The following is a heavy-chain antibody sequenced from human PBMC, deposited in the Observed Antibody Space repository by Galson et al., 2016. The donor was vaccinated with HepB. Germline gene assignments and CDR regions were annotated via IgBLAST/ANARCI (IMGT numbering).Heavy chain of an antibody. Sequence: SLRLSCAASGFSVSTYYMSWVRQAPGKGLEWVSIIYSGGSTHYAESVKGRFTTTRDKSKNMLYLQMNSLRAEDTAVYYCASHSPGFSGYEDWGQGTLVTVSS. D-gene: IGHD5-12*01. CDR2: IYSGGST. V-gene: IGHV3-53*01. CDR3: ASHSPGFSGYED. CDR1: GFSVSTYY. J-gene: IGHJ4*02.